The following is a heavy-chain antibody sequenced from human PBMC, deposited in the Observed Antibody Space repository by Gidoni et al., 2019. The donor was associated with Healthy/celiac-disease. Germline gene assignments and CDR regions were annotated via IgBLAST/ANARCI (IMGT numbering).Heavy chain of an antibody. Sequence: QVQLVQSGAEVKKPGASVKVSCKASGYTFTSYDINWVRQATGQGLEWMGWMNPNSGNTGYAQKFQGRVTMTRNTSISTAYMELSSLRSEDTAVYYCASTYCSGGSCYRGGMDVWGQGTTVTVSS. V-gene: IGHV1-8*01. CDR2: MNPNSGNT. CDR1: GYTFTSYD. J-gene: IGHJ6*02. D-gene: IGHD2-15*01. CDR3: ASTYCSGGSCYRGGMDV.